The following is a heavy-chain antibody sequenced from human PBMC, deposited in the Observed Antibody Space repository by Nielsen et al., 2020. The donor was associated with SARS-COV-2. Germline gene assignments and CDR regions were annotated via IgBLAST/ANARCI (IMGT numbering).Heavy chain of an antibody. CDR2: IYHSGGT. CDR1: GGSISSSNW. Sequence: SETLSPTCAVPGGSISSSNWWSWVRQPPGKGLEWIGEIYHSGGTNYNPSLKSRVTISVDTSKNQFSLKLSSVTAADTAVYYCAREGGPQVYYYYYGMDVWGQGTTVTVSS. CDR3: AREGGPQVYYYYYGMDV. V-gene: IGHV4-4*02. J-gene: IGHJ6*02. D-gene: IGHD3-16*01.